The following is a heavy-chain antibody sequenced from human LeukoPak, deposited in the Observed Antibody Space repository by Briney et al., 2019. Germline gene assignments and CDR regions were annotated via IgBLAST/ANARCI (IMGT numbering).Heavy chain of an antibody. CDR2: ISAYNGST. CDR3: ASFYYYYDSSGYRNYYYGMDV. D-gene: IGHD3-22*01. J-gene: IGHJ6*02. V-gene: IGHV1-18*01. CDR1: GYTFTSYG. Sequence: ASVKVSCRASGYTFTSYGISWVRQAPGQGLEWMGWISAYNGSTNYAQKLQGRVTMTTDTSTSTADMELRSLRSDDTAVYYCASFYYYYDSSGYRNYYYGMDVWGQGTTVTVSS.